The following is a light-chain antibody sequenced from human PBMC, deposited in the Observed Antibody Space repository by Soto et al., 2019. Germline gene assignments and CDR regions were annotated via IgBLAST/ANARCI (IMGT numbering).Light chain of an antibody. CDR2: EVR. CDR1: SSDIGGHHY. V-gene: IGLV2-14*01. CDR3: RSYSAQRTQVV. J-gene: IGLJ2*01. Sequence: QSALTQPASVSGSPGQSISISCTGTSSDIGGHHYVSWYQQHPGKAPELMIYEVRNRPSGVSNRFYGSKSGMTSSLTISGLQAEDGSDYYCRSYSAQRTQVVFGGGTTLTVL.